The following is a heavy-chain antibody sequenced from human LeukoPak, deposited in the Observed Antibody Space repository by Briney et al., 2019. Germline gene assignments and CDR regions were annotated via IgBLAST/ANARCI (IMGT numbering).Heavy chain of an antibody. CDR2: IGTAGDT. CDR3: ARELRYFDWLSNDAFDI. Sequence: PGGSLRLSCAASGFTFSSYDMHWVRQATGKGLEWVSAIGTAGDTYYPGSVKGRFTISRENAKNSLYLQMNSLRAEDTAVYYCARELRYFDWLSNDAFDIWGQGTMVTVSS. D-gene: IGHD3-9*01. CDR1: GFTFSSYD. J-gene: IGHJ3*02. V-gene: IGHV3-13*01.